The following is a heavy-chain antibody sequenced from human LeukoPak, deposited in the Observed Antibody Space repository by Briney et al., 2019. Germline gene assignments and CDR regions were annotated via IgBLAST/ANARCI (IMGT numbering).Heavy chain of an antibody. V-gene: IGHV4-59*06. CDR1: GGSISSYY. D-gene: IGHD3-10*01. CDR3: ARDLYGSGSYYNGGFDY. Sequence: SETLSLTCTVSGGSISSYYWSWIRQHPGKGLEWIGYIYYSGSTHYNPSLKSRVTISVDTSKNQFSLRLSSVTAADTAVYYCARDLYGSGSYYNGGFDYWGQGTLVTVSS. J-gene: IGHJ4*02. CDR2: IYYSGST.